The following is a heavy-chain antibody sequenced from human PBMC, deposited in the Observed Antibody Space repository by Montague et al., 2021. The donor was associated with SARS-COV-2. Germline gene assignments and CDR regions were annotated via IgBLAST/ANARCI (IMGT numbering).Heavy chain of an antibody. CDR1: GGSFSGYS. CDR3: ARANGYYFDY. Sequence: SETLSLTCAVYGGSFSGYSWSWIRQPPGKGLEWIGEINHSGSTNXNPSLKSRVTISVDTSKNQFSLKLSSVTAADTAVYYCARANGYYFDYWGQGTLVTVSS. J-gene: IGHJ4*02. CDR2: INHSGST. V-gene: IGHV4-34*01. D-gene: IGHD2-8*01.